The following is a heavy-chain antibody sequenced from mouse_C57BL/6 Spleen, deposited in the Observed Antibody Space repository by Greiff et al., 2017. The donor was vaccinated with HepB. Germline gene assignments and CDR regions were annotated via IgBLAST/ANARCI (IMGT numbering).Heavy chain of an antibody. V-gene: IGHV1-55*01. Sequence: QVHVKQPGAELVKPGASVKMSCKASGYTFTSYWITWVKQRPGQGLEWIGDIYPGSGSTNYNEKFKSKATLTVDTSSSTAYMQLSSLTSEDSAVYYCARSLSIYYAMDYWGQGTSVTVSS. CDR3: ARSLSIYYAMDY. CDR1: GYTFTSYW. CDR2: IYPGSGST. D-gene: IGHD6-1*01. J-gene: IGHJ4*01.